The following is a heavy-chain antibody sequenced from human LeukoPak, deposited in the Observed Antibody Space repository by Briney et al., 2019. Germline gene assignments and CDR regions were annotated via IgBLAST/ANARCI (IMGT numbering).Heavy chain of an antibody. Sequence: GGSLRLSCAASGFTFSSSAMSWVRQAPGKGLEWVSSISGSGGSPYYADSVKGRFTISRDNSKNTLYLQMNSLRAEDTAVYYCAKDRMYYYGNENWFDPWGQGTLVTVSS. J-gene: IGHJ5*02. D-gene: IGHD3-10*01. CDR2: ISGSGGSP. V-gene: IGHV3-23*01. CDR3: AKDRMYYYGNENWFDP. CDR1: GFTFSSSA.